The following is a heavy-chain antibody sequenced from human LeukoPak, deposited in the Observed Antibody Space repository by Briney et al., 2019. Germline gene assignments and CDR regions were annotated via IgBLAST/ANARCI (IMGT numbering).Heavy chain of an antibody. D-gene: IGHD3-10*01. J-gene: IGHJ4*02. CDR2: IYYSGST. V-gene: IGHV4-59*01. Sequence: PSETLSLTCTVSGGSISSYYWSWIRQPPGKGLEWIGYIYYSGSTNYNPSLKSRVTISVDTSKNQFSLKLSSVTAADTAVYYCASVGTMVRGVIDLGYWGQGTLVTVSS. CDR3: ASVGTMVRGVIDLGY. CDR1: GGSISSYY.